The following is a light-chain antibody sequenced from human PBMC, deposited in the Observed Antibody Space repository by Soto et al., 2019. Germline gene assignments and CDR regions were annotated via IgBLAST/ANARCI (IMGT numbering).Light chain of an antibody. CDR2: AAS. CDR1: QSVSSW. Sequence: FRRPKAPSTRSASVGDRVTFTCRPSQSVSSWLAWYQQKPGKAPKLLIYAASSLQSGVPSRFSGSGSGTDFTLTISSLEPEDFAVYYRQQRSNWPTFGQGTRLEI. CDR3: QQRSNWPT. J-gene: IGKJ5*01. V-gene: IGKV1-5*01.